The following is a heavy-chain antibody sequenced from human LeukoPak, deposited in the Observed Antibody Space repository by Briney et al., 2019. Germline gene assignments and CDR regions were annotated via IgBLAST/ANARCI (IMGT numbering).Heavy chain of an antibody. V-gene: IGHV1-18*01. J-gene: IGHJ6*02. CDR3: ARDEQNPGYSSGWYYYYYGMDV. CDR2: ISAYNGNT. CDR1: GYTFTSYG. D-gene: IGHD6-19*01. Sequence: ASVKVSCKASGYTFTSYGISWVRQAPGQGLEWMGWISAYNGNTNYAQKLQGRVTMTTDTSTSTAYMELRSLRSDDTAVYYCARDEQNPGYSSGWYYYYYGMDVWGQGTTVTVSS.